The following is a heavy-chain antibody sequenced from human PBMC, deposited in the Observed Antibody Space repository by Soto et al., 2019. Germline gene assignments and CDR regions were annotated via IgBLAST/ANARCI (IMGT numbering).Heavy chain of an antibody. CDR2: IYYSGST. Sequence: QVQLQESGPGLVKPSETLSLTCTVSGGSISSYYWSWIRQPPGKGLEWIGYIYYSGSTNYSPSLKIRVSISVDTSKFLVSLNLSSVTAADTAVYCCVRDRGAGMDWFDPWGEGTLVTVSS. J-gene: IGHJ5*02. D-gene: IGHD3-10*01. CDR1: GGSISSYY. CDR3: VRDRGAGMDWFDP. V-gene: IGHV4-59*01.